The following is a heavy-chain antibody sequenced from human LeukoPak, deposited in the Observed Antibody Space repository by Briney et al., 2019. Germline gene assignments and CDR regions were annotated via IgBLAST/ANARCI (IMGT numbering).Heavy chain of an antibody. Sequence: GSLRLSCAASGFTFTNYEMNWVRQAPGKGLEWVSYISSSGSSVYYADSVKGRFTISRDNAKNSVYLQMNGLRAEDTAVYYCASQWFGDFYFDYWGQGTLVTVSS. J-gene: IGHJ4*02. V-gene: IGHV3-48*03. CDR1: GFTFTNYE. D-gene: IGHD3-10*01. CDR2: ISSSGSSV. CDR3: ASQWFGDFYFDY.